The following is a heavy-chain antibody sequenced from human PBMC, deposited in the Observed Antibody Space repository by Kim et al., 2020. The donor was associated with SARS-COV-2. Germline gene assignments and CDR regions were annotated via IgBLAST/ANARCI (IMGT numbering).Heavy chain of an antibody. D-gene: IGHD4-17*01. CDR3: ARDRVTTTTARGNWFDP. V-gene: IGHV1-46*01. J-gene: IGHJ5*02. Sequence: ASVKVSCKASGYTFTSYYVHWVRQAPGQGLEWVGVINPNGGGVSYAQKFQGRVTMTRDTSTNTVYMEVSSLTSEDTAVYYCARDRVTTTTARGNWFDPWGQGALVTVYS. CDR2: INPNGGGV. CDR1: GYTFTSYY.